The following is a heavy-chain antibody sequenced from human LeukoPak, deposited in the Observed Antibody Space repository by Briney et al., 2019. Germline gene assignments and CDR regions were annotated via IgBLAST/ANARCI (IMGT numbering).Heavy chain of an antibody. D-gene: IGHD6-6*01. J-gene: IGHJ1*01. CDR3: AKRPPSSDAEYFQH. CDR2: ISDGGDRP. CDR1: GFTFSTYG. V-gene: IGHV3-23*01. Sequence: QPGGSLRLSCAASGFTFSTYGMSWVRQAPGKWREWVSAISDGGDRPYYADSVKGRFTISRDNSKSTLYLQMNSLRAEDTAVYYCAKRPPSSDAEYFQHWGQGTLVTVSS.